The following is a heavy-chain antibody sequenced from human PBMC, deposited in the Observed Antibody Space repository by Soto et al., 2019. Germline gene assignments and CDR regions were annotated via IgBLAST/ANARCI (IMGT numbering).Heavy chain of an antibody. CDR2: ISGSGGST. J-gene: IGHJ1*01. D-gene: IGHD2-15*01. Sequence: GSLRLSCAASGFTFSSYAMSWVRQAPGKGLEWVSAISGSGGSTYYADSVKGRFTISRDNSKNTLYLQMNSLRAEDTAVYYCAYILGYCSGGSCYSEYIQHRGQGTLVTVSS. CDR3: AYILGYCSGGSCYSEYIQH. V-gene: IGHV3-23*01. CDR1: GFTFSSYA.